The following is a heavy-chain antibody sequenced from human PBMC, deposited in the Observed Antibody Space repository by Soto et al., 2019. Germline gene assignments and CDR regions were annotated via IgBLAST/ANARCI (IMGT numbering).Heavy chain of an antibody. CDR3: ASQPLRLYNSCWYAPPDY. Sequence: QLQLQESGPGLVKPSETLSLTCTVSGGSVSSSSYYWGWIRQPPGKKLEWIASIYYSGGTYYNPSLKSRVTTSVDTSKNQFSLKLTSVTAADTAVYYCASQPLRLYNSCWYAPPDYWGQGTLVTVSS. V-gene: IGHV4-39*01. CDR1: GGSVSSSSYY. CDR2: IYYSGGT. D-gene: IGHD6-19*01. J-gene: IGHJ4*02.